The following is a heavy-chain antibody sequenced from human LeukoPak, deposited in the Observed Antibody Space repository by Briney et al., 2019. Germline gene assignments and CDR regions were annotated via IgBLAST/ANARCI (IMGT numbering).Heavy chain of an antibody. CDR3: ARGIIVATINAFDI. J-gene: IGHJ3*02. V-gene: IGHV4-59*12. CDR1: VVSISS. D-gene: IGHD5-12*01. CDR2: IYYSGST. Sequence: KSSETLSLTCSVSVVSISSLTWIRQSPGKGLEWIGSIYYSGSTYYNPSLKSRVTISVDTSKNQFSLKLSSVTAADTAVYYCARGIIVATINAFDIWGQGTMVTVSS.